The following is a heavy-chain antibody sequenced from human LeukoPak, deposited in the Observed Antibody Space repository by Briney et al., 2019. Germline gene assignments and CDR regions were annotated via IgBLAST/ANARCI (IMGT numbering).Heavy chain of an antibody. CDR1: GGSIANHS. V-gene: IGHV4-59*11. CDR3: ARFRGRSAYYLDY. J-gene: IGHJ4*02. D-gene: IGHD2-15*01. CDR2: IYYSVST. Sequence: SETLSLTCTVSGGSIANHSWSWIRQPPGKGLEWIGYIYYSVSTNYNPSLKSRVTISVDTSKNQFSLRLTSVTAADTAVYYCARFRGRSAYYLDYWDQGTLVTVSS.